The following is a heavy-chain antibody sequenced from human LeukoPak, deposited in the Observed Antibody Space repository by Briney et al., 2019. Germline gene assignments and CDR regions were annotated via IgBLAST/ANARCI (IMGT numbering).Heavy chain of an antibody. CDR2: ISSSSSFI. Sequence: GGSLRLSCAASGFTFSSYRMSWVRQAPGKGLEWVSSISSSSSFIYYADSVKGPFAISRNNANNSLFLQMNSLRAEDTAVYYCARDVKYCNGGSCYSPFDYSGQGILVTASS. J-gene: IGHJ4*02. V-gene: IGHV3-21*01. CDR3: ARDVKYCNGGSCYSPFDY. D-gene: IGHD2-15*01. CDR1: GFTFSSYR.